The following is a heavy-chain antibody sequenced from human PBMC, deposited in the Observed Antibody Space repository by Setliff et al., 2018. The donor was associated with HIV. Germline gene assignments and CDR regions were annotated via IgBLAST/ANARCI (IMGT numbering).Heavy chain of an antibody. CDR3: ARSQETSVAATEI. J-gene: IGHJ3*02. CDR1: GASISDGTYY. V-gene: IGHV4-61*09. Sequence: PSETLSLTCAVSGASISDGTYYWSWIRQPAGKGLEWIGHIYIRGGTTSYSPSLKSRVTISLDTSKNQFSLSLSSVTASDTALYYCARSQETSVAATEIWGQGTMVTVSS. CDR2: IYIRGGTT.